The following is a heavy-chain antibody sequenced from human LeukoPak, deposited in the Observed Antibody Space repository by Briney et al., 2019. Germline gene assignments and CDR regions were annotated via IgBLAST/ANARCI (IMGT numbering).Heavy chain of an antibody. J-gene: IGHJ6*02. CDR2: IYYSGST. CDR1: GGSFSGYY. V-gene: IGHV4-59*01. CDR3: ASGTHYDFWSGYNYYGMDV. Sequence: SETLSLTCAVYGGSFSGYYWTWIRQPPGKGLEWIGYIYYSGSTNYNPSLKSRVTISVDTSKNQFSLKLSSVTAADTAVYYCASGTHYDFWSGYNYYGMDVWGQGTTDTVSS. D-gene: IGHD3-3*01.